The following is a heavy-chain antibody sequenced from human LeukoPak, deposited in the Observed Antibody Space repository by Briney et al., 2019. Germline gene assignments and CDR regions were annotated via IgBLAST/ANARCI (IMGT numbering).Heavy chain of an antibody. CDR3: ARGASSSP. CDR1: GFTFSTFW. V-gene: IGHV3-7*03. CDR2: IKQDGSER. J-gene: IGHJ5*02. Sequence: GGSLRLSCEASGFTFSTFWMTWVRQVPGKGLEWVANIKQDGSERNYVDSVKGRFTISRDNAKNSLYLQMNSLRAEDTAVYYCARGASSSPWGQGALVTVSS. D-gene: IGHD6-13*01.